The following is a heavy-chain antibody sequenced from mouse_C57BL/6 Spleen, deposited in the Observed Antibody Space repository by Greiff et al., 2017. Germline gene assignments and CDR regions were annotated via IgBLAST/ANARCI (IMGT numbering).Heavy chain of an antibody. Sequence: QVQLQQPGAELVKPGASVKMSCKASGYTFTSYWLTWVKQRPGQGLEWIGDIYPGSGGTNYNEKFKSKATLTVDTSSSTAYMRLSSLTSEDAAVYYCAKSGTYDYDGIAYWGQGTLVTVSA. CDR1: GYTFTSYW. CDR2: IYPGSGGT. V-gene: IGHV1-55*01. CDR3: AKSGTYDYDGIAY. J-gene: IGHJ3*01. D-gene: IGHD2-4*01.